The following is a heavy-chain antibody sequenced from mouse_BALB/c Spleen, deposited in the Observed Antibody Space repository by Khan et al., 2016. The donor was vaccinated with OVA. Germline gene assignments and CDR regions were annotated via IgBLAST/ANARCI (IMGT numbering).Heavy chain of an antibody. Sequence: DLVKPGASVKLSCKASGYTFTSYWINWIKQRPGQGLEWIGRIAPGSGSTSYNEMFKGKATLTVDTSSSTAYIQLTSLSSEDSAVYFSERSDYYGSGLYAMDYWGQGTSVTVSS. CDR1: GYTFTSYW. D-gene: IGHD1-1*01. CDR2: IAPGSGST. CDR3: ERSDYYGSGLYAMDY. V-gene: IGHV1S41*01. J-gene: IGHJ4*01.